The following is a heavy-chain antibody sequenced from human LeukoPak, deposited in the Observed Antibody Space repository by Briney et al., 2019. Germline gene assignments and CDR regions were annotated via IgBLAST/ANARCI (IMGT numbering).Heavy chain of an antibody. CDR1: GGSNSSYY. CDR3: ARSIAVAALPYFDY. V-gene: IGHV4-59*01. Sequence: SETLSLTCTVSGGSNSSYYWSWIRQPPGKGLEWIGYIYYSGSTNYNPSLKSRVTISVDTSKNQFSLKLSSVTAADTAVYYCARSIAVAALPYFDYWGQGTLVTVSS. CDR2: IYYSGST. J-gene: IGHJ4*02. D-gene: IGHD6-19*01.